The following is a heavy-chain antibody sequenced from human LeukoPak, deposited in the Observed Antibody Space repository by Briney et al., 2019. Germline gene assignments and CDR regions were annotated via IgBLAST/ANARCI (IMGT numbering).Heavy chain of an antibody. CDR2: ISTDGSNK. Sequence: GGSLRLSCAASGFAFSRYAMHWVRQAPGKGLEWVAAISTDGSNKYYAESVKGRFTFSSDNSKNTLYLQMNSLRAEDTATYYCARVQSGSDAFDIWGQGSMVTVSS. D-gene: IGHD2-15*01. CDR1: GFAFSRYA. CDR3: ARVQSGSDAFDI. V-gene: IGHV3-30-3*01. J-gene: IGHJ3*02.